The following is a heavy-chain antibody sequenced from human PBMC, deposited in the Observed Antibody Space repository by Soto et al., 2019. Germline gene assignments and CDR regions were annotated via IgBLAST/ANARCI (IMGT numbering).Heavy chain of an antibody. CDR1: GGSFSGYY. D-gene: IGHD6-6*01. Sequence: QVQLQQWGAEVLKPSETLSLTCVVNGGSFSGYYWSWIRQSPGKGLEWIGEIKDSGITDSNPSLESRVTISVDMSKNQFSLNLKSVTAADSAVYHCARGRSSVPDRRGIGYYGLDVWGQGTTVTVSS. V-gene: IGHV4-34*01. CDR3: ARGRSSVPDRRGIGYYGLDV. J-gene: IGHJ6*02. CDR2: IKDSGIT.